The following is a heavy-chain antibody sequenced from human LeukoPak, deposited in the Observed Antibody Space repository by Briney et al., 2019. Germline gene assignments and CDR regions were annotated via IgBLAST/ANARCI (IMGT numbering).Heavy chain of an antibody. CDR1: GFTFDDYA. Sequence: GGSLRLSCAASGFTFDDYAMHWVRQAPGKGLEWVSGISWNSGSIGYADSVKGRFTISRDNAKNSLYLQMNSLRAEDTALYYCAKGIVSTSCCTYNRFDPWGQGTLVTVSS. J-gene: IGHJ5*02. CDR3: AKGIVSTSCCTYNRFDP. D-gene: IGHD2-2*01. CDR2: ISWNSGSI. V-gene: IGHV3-9*01.